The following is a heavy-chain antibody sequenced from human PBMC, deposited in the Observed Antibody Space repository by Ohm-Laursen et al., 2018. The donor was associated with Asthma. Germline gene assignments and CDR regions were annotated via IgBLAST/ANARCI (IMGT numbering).Heavy chain of an antibody. CDR2: IYHSGST. CDR1: GGSISSSNW. CDR3: ARAWYYYDSSGYRNDAFDI. V-gene: IGHV4-4*02. J-gene: IGHJ3*02. Sequence: SETLSLTCAVSGGSISSSNWWSWVRQPPGKGLEWIGEIYHSGSTNYNPSLKSRVTISVDKSKNQFSLKLSSVTAADTAVYYCARAWYYYDSSGYRNDAFDIWGQGTMVTVSS. D-gene: IGHD3-22*01.